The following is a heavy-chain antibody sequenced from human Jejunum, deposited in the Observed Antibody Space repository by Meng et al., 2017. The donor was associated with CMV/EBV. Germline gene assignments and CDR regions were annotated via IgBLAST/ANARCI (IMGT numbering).Heavy chain of an antibody. CDR1: DGSVSGYD. CDR2: INHSGST. J-gene: IGHJ5*02. Sequence: QWGPGRLKLSRTPAFTWAAYDGSVSGYDRSWIRQPPGKGLQWLAEINHSGSTYYNPSLKSRVTISVDTSKNQFSLKLSSVTAADTAVYYCASGFVKYPVTRVGNWFDPWGQGTLVTVSS. CDR3: ASGFVKYPVTRVGNWFDP. V-gene: IGHV4-34*01. D-gene: IGHD4-23*01.